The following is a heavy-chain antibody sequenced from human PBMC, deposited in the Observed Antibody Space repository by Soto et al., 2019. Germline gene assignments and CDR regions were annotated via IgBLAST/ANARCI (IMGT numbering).Heavy chain of an antibody. CDR1: GFSFSGSY. Sequence: PGGSLRLSCAASGFSFSGSYMSWVRQVPGKGLEWVANIDPSGTKKYYVGSVTGRFTISRDNAKSSLYLHMNSLRAEDTAEYYCARELIVGPAEYFQHWGQGTLVTVSS. CDR2: IDPSGTKK. V-gene: IGHV3-7*01. J-gene: IGHJ1*01. D-gene: IGHD1-26*01. CDR3: ARELIVGPAEYFQH.